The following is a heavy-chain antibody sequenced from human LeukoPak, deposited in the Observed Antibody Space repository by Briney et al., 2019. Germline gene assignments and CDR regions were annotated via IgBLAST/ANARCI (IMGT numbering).Heavy chain of an antibody. Sequence: GGSLRLSCAASGFTFSSYAMSWVRQAPGKGLEWGSAISGSGGSTYYADSVKGRFTISRDNSKTTLYLQMNSLRAEDTAVYYCAKNPPYCSGGSCYRSQAFDIWGQGTMVTVSS. J-gene: IGHJ3*02. CDR1: GFTFSSYA. D-gene: IGHD2-15*01. V-gene: IGHV3-23*01. CDR2: ISGSGGST. CDR3: AKNPPYCSGGSCYRSQAFDI.